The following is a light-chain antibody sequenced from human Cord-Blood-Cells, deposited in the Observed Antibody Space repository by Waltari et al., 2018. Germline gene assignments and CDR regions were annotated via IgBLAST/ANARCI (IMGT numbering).Light chain of an antibody. J-gene: IGLJ2*01. Sequence: QSALTKPASVSGSPGQSITIPCTGTSSDAAGYTYVSWYQQHPGKAPKLMIYDVSNRPSGVSNRFSGSKSGNTASLTISGLQAEDEADYYCSSYTSSSTLVFGGGTKLTVL. CDR1: SSDAAGYTY. CDR2: DVS. V-gene: IGLV2-14*01. CDR3: SSYTSSSTLV.